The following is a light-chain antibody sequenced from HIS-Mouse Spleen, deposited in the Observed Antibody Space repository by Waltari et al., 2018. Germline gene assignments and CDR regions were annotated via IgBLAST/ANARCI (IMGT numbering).Light chain of an antibody. CDR3: SSYTSSSTLHVV. V-gene: IGLV2-14*03. J-gene: IGLJ2*01. CDR2: DVS. CDR1: SSDVGGSNY. Sequence: QSALTQPASVSGSPGQSITISCTGTSSDVGGSNYVSWYQQHPGKAPKLMIYDVSNRPSAVSNRFSGSKSGNTASLTISGLQAEDEADYYCSSYTSSSTLHVVFGGGTKLTVL.